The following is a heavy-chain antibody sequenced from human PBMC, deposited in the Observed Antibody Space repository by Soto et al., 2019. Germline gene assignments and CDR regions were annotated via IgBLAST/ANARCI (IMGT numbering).Heavy chain of an antibody. D-gene: IGHD3-22*01. CDR2: IYWNDDK. Sequence: GPTLVNPTQTLPLTCTFSGFSLSTSGVGVGWIRQPPGKALEWLALIYWNDDKHYSPSLKSRLTITKDTSKNQVVLTMTNMYPVDTATYYCGRDSSGPFDYWGQGTLVTVSS. CDR3: GRDSSGPFDY. CDR1: GFSLSTSGVG. J-gene: IGHJ4*02. V-gene: IGHV2-5*01.